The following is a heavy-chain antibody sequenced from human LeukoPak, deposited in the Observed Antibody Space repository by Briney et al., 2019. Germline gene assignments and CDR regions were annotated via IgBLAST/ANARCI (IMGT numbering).Heavy chain of an antibody. D-gene: IGHD3-22*01. CDR2: INPNSGGT. V-gene: IGHV1-2*06. Sequence: GASVNVSCKASGYTFTGYYMHWVRQAPGQGLEWMGRINPNSGGTNYAQRFQGRVTMTRDTSISTAYMELSRLRSDDTAVYYCARGAEHYYDSSGYFTPEFDYWGQGTLVTVSS. CDR3: ARGAEHYYDSSGYFTPEFDY. CDR1: GYTFTGYY. J-gene: IGHJ4*02.